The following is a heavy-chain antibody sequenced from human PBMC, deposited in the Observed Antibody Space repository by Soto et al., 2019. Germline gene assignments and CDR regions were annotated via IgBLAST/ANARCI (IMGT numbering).Heavy chain of an antibody. D-gene: IGHD6-19*01. J-gene: IGHJ5*02. Sequence: GASVKVSCKASGGTFSSYAISWVRQAPGQGLEWMGGIFPIFGTANYAQKFQGRVTITADESTSTAYMELSSLRSEDTAVYYCARDRGIAVAGNYRWFDPWGQGTLVTVSS. CDR1: GGTFSSYA. CDR3: ARDRGIAVAGNYRWFDP. CDR2: IFPIFGTA. V-gene: IGHV1-69*13.